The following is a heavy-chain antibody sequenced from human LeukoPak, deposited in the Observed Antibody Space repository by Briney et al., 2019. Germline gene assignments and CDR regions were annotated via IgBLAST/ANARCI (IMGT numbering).Heavy chain of an antibody. CDR3: AKGREKYCTSTSCYHDY. CDR2: IRYGGDNK. Sequence: GGSLRLSCAASGFTFSSYGMHWVRQAPGKGLEWVAFIRYGGDNKYYAGSVKGRFTISRDNSENTLYLQMNSLRVEDTAVYFCAKGREKYCTSTSCYHDYWGQGTLVTVSS. V-gene: IGHV3-30*02. J-gene: IGHJ4*02. D-gene: IGHD2-2*01. CDR1: GFTFSSYG.